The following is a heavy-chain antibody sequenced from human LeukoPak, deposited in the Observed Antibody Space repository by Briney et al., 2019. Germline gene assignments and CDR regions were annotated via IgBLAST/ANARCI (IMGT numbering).Heavy chain of an antibody. CDR3: ARDRSTYSGSYYCFDP. CDR2: IIPIFGTA. CDR1: GGTFSSYA. Sequence: SVKVSCKASGGTFSSYAISWVRQAPGQGLEWMGRIIPIFGTANYAQKFQGRVTITADKSTSTAYMELSSLRSEDTAVYYCARDRSTYSGSYYCFDPWGQGTLVTVSS. D-gene: IGHD1-26*01. J-gene: IGHJ5*02. V-gene: IGHV1-69*06.